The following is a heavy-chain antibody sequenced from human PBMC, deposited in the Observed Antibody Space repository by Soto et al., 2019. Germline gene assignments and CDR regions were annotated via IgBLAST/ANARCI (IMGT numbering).Heavy chain of an antibody. J-gene: IGHJ5*01. CDR2: IYKSATT. CDR1: GDSISNLDYF. Sequence: PSETLSLTCSVSGDSISNLDYFWAWIRQPPGQALEYIGYIYKSATTYYNPSFESRVAISVDTSKSRFSLNVTSVTAADTAVYFCARGRYCLTGRCFPNWFDSWGQGSL. V-gene: IGHV4-30-4*01. CDR3: ARGRYCLTGRCFPNWFDS. D-gene: IGHD7-27*01.